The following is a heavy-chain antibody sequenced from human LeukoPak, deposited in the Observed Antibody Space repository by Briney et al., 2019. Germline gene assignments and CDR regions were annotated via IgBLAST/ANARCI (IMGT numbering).Heavy chain of an antibody. J-gene: IGHJ4*02. CDR1: GLTFSNYA. CDR2: ITDSGRKT. D-gene: IGHD4-17*01. CDR3: AKITKATTPNY. Sequence: PGGSLRLSCAASGLTFSNYAMNWVRQASGKGLEWVSGITDSGRKTYNADYVKGRFSISRDNSKNTVYLQMSDLRAEDTAVYYCAKITKATTPNYWGQGTLVTVSS. V-gene: IGHV3-23*01.